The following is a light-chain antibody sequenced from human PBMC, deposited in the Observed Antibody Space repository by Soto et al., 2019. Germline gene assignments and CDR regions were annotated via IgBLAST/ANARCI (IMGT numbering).Light chain of an antibody. V-gene: IGKV3-15*01. J-gene: IGKJ1*01. CDR1: QSVSQSVSSK. CDR2: GAS. Sequence: EIVMTQSPATLSVSPGERVTLSCRASQSVSQSVSSKLAWYQHKPGRAPRLLIYGASTRATGIPARFSGSGSGTEFTLTISSLQSEDLAVYFCQQYHNWPPTFGQGTKVEIK. CDR3: QQYHNWPPT.